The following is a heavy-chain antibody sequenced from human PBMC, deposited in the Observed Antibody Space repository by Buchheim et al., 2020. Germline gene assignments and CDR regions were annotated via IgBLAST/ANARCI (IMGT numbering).Heavy chain of an antibody. Sequence: QVQLVRSGAEVKKPGASVKVSCKASGYTFTNYYMHWVRQAPGQGLEWLGMINPDGGSTNYAQKFQGRVTMTRDTSMSTVYMELSSLRSEDTAVYSCAREGYSSSWGGYWGQGTL. CDR1: GYTFTNYY. CDR2: INPDGGST. J-gene: IGHJ4*02. V-gene: IGHV1-46*01. D-gene: IGHD6-13*01. CDR3: AREGYSSSWGGY.